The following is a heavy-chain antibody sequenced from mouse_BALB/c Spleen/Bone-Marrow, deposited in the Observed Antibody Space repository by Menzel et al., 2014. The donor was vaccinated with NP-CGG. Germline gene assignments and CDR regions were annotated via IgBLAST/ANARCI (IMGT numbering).Heavy chain of an antibody. V-gene: IGHV1S135*01. CDR1: GYSFTGYN. CDR3: ARNHFGSNSLGY. J-gene: IGHJ3*01. D-gene: IGHD1-1*01. CDR2: IDPYYGGT. Sequence: SVKISCKASGYSFTGYNMNWVKQSDGRSLEWIGNIDPYYGGTSYNQKFRGKATLTVDKSSSTAYMQLTSLTSEDSAVYYCARNHFGSNSLGYWGQGTLVTVSA.